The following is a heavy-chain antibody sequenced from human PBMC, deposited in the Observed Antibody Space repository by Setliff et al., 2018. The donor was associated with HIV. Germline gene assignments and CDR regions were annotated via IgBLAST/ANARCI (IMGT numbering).Heavy chain of an antibody. D-gene: IGHD4-17*01. CDR3: AREIYGGNSRPFDY. CDR1: GFTVSSNY. V-gene: IGHV3-53*01. CDR2: IYSGGTT. Sequence: PGGSLRLSCAASGFTVSSNYMNWVRQAPGKGLEWVSIIYSGGTTYYADSVKGRFTISRDNSKNTLYLQMNSLRVEDTAVYHCAREIYGGNSRPFDYWGQGTLVTVSS. J-gene: IGHJ4*02.